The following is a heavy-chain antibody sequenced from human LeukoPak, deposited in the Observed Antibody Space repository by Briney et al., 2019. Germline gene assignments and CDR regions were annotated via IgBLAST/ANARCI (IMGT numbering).Heavy chain of an antibody. CDR1: GGSIRSYY. D-gene: IGHD4-11*01. Sequence: SETLSLTCTVSGGSIRSYYWSWIRQPAGKGLEWIGRIYTSGSTNYNPSLKSRVTISVDTSKNQFSLKLSSVTAADTAVYYCARDTLYSNDLGYWGQGTLVTVSS. J-gene: IGHJ4*02. CDR2: IYTSGST. CDR3: ARDTLYSNDLGY. V-gene: IGHV4-4*07.